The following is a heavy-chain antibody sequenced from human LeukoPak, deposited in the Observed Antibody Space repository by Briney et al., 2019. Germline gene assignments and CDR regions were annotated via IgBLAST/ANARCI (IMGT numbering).Heavy chain of an antibody. D-gene: IGHD3-22*01. J-gene: IGHJ3*02. CDR3: ARPTMIGAFDI. CDR2: IYSGGST. Sequence: PGGSLRLSCVASGFNFNKYGMSWVRQAPGKGLEWVSVIYSGGSTYYADSVKGRFTISRDNSKNTLYLQMNSLRAEDTAVYYCARPTMIGAFDIWGQGTMVTVSS. V-gene: IGHV3-66*04. CDR1: GFNFNKYG.